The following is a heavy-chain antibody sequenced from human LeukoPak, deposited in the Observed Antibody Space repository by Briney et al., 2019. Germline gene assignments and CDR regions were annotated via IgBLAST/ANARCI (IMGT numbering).Heavy chain of an antibody. V-gene: IGHV1-46*01. D-gene: IGHD6-13*01. J-gene: IGHJ3*02. CDR2: INPSGGST. Sequence: GASVKVSCKASGYTFTSYYIHWVRQAPGQGLEWMGLINPSGGSTNYAQKFQGRVTMTRDTSTSTVYMELSRLRSDDTAVYYCARGGSRSPRDAFDIWGQGTMVTVSS. CDR3: ARGGSRSPRDAFDI. CDR1: GYTFTSYY.